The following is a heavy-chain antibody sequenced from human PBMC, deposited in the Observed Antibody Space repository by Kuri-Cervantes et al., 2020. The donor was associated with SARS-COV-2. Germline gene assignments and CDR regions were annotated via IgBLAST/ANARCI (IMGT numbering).Heavy chain of an antibody. CDR3: ARVEEYGDSYYYYGMDV. CDR1: EATFSSYT. D-gene: IGHD4-17*01. J-gene: IGHJ6*02. Sequence: SVQDTCKGSEATFSSYTISWVRQAPGQGLEWMGGIIPIFGTANYAQKFQGRVTITADESTSTAYMELSSLRSEDTAVYYCARVEEYGDSYYYYGMDVWGQGTTVTVSS. V-gene: IGHV1-69*13. CDR2: IIPIFGTA.